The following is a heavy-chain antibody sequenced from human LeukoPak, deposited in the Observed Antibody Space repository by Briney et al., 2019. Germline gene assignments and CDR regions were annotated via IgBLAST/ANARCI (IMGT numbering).Heavy chain of an antibody. Sequence: ASVKVSCKASGYTFTSYGISWVRQAPGQGLEWMGWISGSNGNTNYAQKLQGRVTMTTDTSTSTAYMELRSLRSDDTAVYYCARDPGFGGDYIAFDIWGQGTMVTVSS. D-gene: IGHD2-21*02. J-gene: IGHJ3*02. V-gene: IGHV1-18*01. CDR1: GYTFTSYG. CDR3: ARDPGFGGDYIAFDI. CDR2: ISGSNGNT.